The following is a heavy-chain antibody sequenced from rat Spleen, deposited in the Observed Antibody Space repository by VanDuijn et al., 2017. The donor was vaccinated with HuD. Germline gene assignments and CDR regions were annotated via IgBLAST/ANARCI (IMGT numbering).Heavy chain of an antibody. Sequence: EVQLVESDGGLVQPGRSLKLSCAASGFTFSDYAMAWVRPSPKKGLEWVATIIYDGSSTYYGDTVKGRFTVSRDNAKRTLYLQISSLRSEDTATYYCARQEDYGGYSRDYFGYWGQGVVVTVSS. CDR1: GFTFSDYA. D-gene: IGHD1-11*01. J-gene: IGHJ2*01. CDR3: ARQEDYGGYSRDYFGY. V-gene: IGHV5-17*01. CDR2: IIYDGSST.